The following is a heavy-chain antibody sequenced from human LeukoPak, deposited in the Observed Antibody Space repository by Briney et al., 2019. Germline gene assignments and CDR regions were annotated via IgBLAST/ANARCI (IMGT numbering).Heavy chain of an antibody. D-gene: IGHD2-2*01. CDR3: AREFCSSTRCYGAFDY. V-gene: IGHV4-39*02. CDR2: IYYSGTT. CDR1: GGSISSSSYY. Sequence: SETLSLTCTVSGGSISSSSYYWGWIRQPPGKGLEWIGSIYYSGTTFYKPSLKSRVTISVDTSKNQFSLKLSSVTAADTAVYYCAREFCSSTRCYGAFDYWGQGILVTVSS. J-gene: IGHJ4*02.